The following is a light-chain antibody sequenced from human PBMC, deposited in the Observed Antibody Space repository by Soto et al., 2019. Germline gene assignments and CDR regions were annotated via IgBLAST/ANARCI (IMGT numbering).Light chain of an antibody. Sequence: EIVLTQSPGTLCLSPGERATLSCRASQSVSSSYLAWYQQKPGQAPRLLIYGVSSRATGIPDRFSGSGSGTFFPLTISRLEPEDFAVYYCKKSGSSRQTFGQGPKVEIK. V-gene: IGKV3-20*01. CDR1: QSVSSSY. CDR3: KKSGSSRQT. CDR2: GVS. J-gene: IGKJ1*01.